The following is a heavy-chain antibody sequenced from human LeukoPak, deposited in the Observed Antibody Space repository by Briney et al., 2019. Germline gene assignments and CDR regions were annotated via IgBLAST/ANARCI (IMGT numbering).Heavy chain of an antibody. J-gene: IGHJ4*02. D-gene: IGHD6-19*01. CDR1: GFTFSSYD. V-gene: IGHV3-23*01. CDR2: INKSGGGT. CDR3: AKVTWSSSGSDY. Sequence: GGSLRLSCAASGFTFSSYDMSWVHKAPGKGLEWVSGINKSGGGTYYADSVKGRFTMSRDNSKNTLFLQMNRLRAEDTAVYYCAKVTWSSSGSDYWGQGTLVTVSS.